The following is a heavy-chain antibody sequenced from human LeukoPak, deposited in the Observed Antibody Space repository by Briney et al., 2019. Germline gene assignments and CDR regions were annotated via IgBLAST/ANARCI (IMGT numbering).Heavy chain of an antibody. D-gene: IGHD3-22*01. J-gene: IGHJ4*02. CDR3: VRDWGYDSSGYWQKYFDS. V-gene: IGHV3-21*01. CDR1: GFSFSSYS. CDR2: ISSTSRSSYI. Sequence: GGSLRLSCAASGFSFSSYSMNWVRQAPGKGLEWVSSISSTSRSSYIFYAESVKGRFTISRDNAKNTLHLQMNSLRAEDTAVYYCVRDWGYDSSGYWQKYFDSWGQGTLVTVSS.